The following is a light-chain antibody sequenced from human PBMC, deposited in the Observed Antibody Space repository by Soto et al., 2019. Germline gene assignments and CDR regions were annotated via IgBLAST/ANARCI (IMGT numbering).Light chain of an antibody. Sequence: DIQMTQSPSSVSASVGDRVTITCRASQGLGDWLAWYQQKPGKAPNLLLFSASTLQSGVTPRFSGSGSGTDFTLTISNLQPEDFATYFCLQIHTFPFTVGGGTKVEI. CDR1: QGLGDW. CDR2: SAS. V-gene: IGKV1-12*02. J-gene: IGKJ4*01. CDR3: LQIHTFPFT.